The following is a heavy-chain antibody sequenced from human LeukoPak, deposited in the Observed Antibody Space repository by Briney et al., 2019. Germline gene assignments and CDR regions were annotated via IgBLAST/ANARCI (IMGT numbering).Heavy chain of an antibody. V-gene: IGHV4-39*07. J-gene: IGHJ5*02. CDR2: IYYSGST. Sequence: PSETLSLTCTVSGGSISSSSYYGGWIRQPPGKGLEWIGSIYYSGSTYYNPSLKSRVTISVDTSKNQFSLKLSSVTAADTAVYYCASSYYDFWSGLWNWFDPWGQGTLVTVSS. CDR3: ASSYYDFWSGLWNWFDP. D-gene: IGHD3-3*01. CDR1: GGSISSSSYY.